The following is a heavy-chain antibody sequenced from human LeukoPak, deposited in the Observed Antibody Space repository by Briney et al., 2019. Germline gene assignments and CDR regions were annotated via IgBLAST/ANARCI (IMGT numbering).Heavy chain of an antibody. Sequence: SVKVSCKASGGTFSSYAISWVRQAPGQGLEWMGGIIPIFGTANYAQKFQGRVTITADESTSTAYMELSSLRSEDTAVYYCARDERPNYDSRGTIDYWGQGTLVTVSS. CDR3: ARDERPNYDSRGTIDY. CDR2: IIPIFGTA. J-gene: IGHJ4*02. CDR1: GGTFSSYA. V-gene: IGHV1-69*13. D-gene: IGHD3-22*01.